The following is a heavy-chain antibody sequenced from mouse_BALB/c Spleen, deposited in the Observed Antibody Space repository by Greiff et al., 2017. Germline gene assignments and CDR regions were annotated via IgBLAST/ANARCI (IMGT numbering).Heavy chain of an antibody. CDR3: ARYYYGSLWYFDV. V-gene: IGHV3-8*02. D-gene: IGHD1-1*01. CDR1: GDSITSGY. J-gene: IGHJ1*01. CDR2: ISYSGST. Sequence: EVHLVESGPSLVKPSQTLSLTCSVTGDSITSGYWNWIRKFPGNKLEYMGYISYSGSTYYNPSLKSRISITRDTSKNQYYLQLNSVTTEDTATYYCARYYYGSLWYFDVWGAGTTVTVSS.